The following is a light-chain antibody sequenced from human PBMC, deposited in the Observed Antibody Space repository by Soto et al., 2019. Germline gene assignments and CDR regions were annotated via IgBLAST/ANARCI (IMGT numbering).Light chain of an antibody. CDR1: QTISSW. V-gene: IGKV1-5*03. CDR3: QPYNTWPLT. J-gene: IGKJ4*01. CDR2: KAS. Sequence: DIKMTQSPSTLSGSVGDRVTITCRASQTISSWLAWYQQKPGKAPKLLIYKASTLKSGVPSRFSGSGSGTEFTLTISSLQSEDFAIYYCQPYNTWPLTFGGGTKVDIK.